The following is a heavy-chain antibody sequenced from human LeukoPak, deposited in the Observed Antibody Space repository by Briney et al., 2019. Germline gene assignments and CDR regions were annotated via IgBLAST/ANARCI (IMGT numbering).Heavy chain of an antibody. CDR2: IYYRST. Sequence: SETLSLTCTVSGGSISSYYWSWIRQPPGKGLEWIGYIYYRSTNYNPSLKSRVTISIDTSKNQLSLKLSSVTAADTAVYYCARQDYDSSGYYYSSYWGQGTLVTVSS. D-gene: IGHD3-22*01. CDR3: ARQDYDSSGYYYSSY. J-gene: IGHJ4*02. V-gene: IGHV4-59*08. CDR1: GGSISSYY.